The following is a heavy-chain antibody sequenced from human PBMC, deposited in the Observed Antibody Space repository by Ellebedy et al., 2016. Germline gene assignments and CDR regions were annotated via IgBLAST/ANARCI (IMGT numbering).Heavy chain of an antibody. D-gene: IGHD3-10*01. CDR2: IYAGGTT. Sequence: GESLKISCAASGFTVCSNYLTWVRQAPGKGLEWVSVIYAGGTTYYADSVKGRFTISRDNSKNTVYLQMNSLSAEDTAVYYCAKTGFGEFTWGQGTLVSVSS. J-gene: IGHJ4*02. V-gene: IGHV3-53*01. CDR3: AKTGFGEFT. CDR1: GFTVCSNY.